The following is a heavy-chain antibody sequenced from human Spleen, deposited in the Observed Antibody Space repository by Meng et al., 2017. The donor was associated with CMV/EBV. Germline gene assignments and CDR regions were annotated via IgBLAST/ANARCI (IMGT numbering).Heavy chain of an antibody. CDR2: IYHSGST. Sequence: SETLSLTCAVSGGSISSSNWWSWVRQPPGKGLEWIGEIYHSGSTNYNPSLKSRLTISVDKSKNQFSLKLSSVTAADTAVYYCATYSTSSSGWFDPWGQGTQVTVSS. V-gene: IGHV4-4*02. J-gene: IGHJ5*02. CDR3: ATYSTSSSGWFDP. D-gene: IGHD6-6*01. CDR1: GGSISSSNW.